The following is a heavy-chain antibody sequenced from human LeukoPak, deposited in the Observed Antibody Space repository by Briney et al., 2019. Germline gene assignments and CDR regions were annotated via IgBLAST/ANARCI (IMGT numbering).Heavy chain of an antibody. CDR1: VGSINIKTHY. Sequence: PSETLSLTCTVSVGSINIKTHYWACIRQTPGKGLEWIGSVFYNGNTYYNPSLKSRVTISVDTSKNQSSLRLTSVTAADTAVYFCAKHGEDSSGYYADFFDHCGQGTLVTVSS. CDR2: VFYNGNT. J-gene: IGHJ4*02. CDR3: AKHGEDSSGYYADFFDH. D-gene: IGHD3-22*01. V-gene: IGHV4-39*01.